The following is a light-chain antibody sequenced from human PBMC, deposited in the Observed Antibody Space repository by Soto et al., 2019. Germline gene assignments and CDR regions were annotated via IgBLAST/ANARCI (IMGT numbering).Light chain of an antibody. CDR2: DAS. Sequence: EIGMTQYPATLSVSPGERATLSCRASQSVSSYLAWYKQKPGQAPRLLIYDASNRATGIPARLSGSASGTEFTLTISSLEPEDFAVYYCQQRSNWPTFGQGTKVDIK. V-gene: IGKV3-11*01. CDR3: QQRSNWPT. J-gene: IGKJ1*01. CDR1: QSVSSY.